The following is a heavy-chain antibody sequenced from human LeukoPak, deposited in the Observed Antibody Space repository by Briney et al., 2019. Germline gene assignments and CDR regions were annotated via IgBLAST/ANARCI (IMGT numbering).Heavy chain of an antibody. Sequence: ASVKVSCKASGYTFTSYGISWVRQAPGQGLEWMGWISAYNGNTNYAQKLQGRVTMTTDTSTSTAYMELRSLRSGDTAVYYCARDRGVLWFGESPDYWGQGTLVTVSS. V-gene: IGHV1-18*01. D-gene: IGHD3-10*01. CDR2: ISAYNGNT. J-gene: IGHJ4*02. CDR1: GYTFTSYG. CDR3: ARDRGVLWFGESPDY.